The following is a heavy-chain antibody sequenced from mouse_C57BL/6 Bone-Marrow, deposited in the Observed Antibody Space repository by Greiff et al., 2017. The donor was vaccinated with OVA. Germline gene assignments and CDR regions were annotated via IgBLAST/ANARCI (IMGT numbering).Heavy chain of an antibody. D-gene: IGHD2-5*01. V-gene: IGHV14-4*01. CDR3: TPESNNAWFAY. CDR1: GFNIKDDY. J-gene: IGHJ3*01. CDR2: IDPENGDT. Sequence: EVKLMESGAELVRPGASVKLSCTASGFNIKDDYMHWVKQRPEQGLEWIGWIDPENGDTEYASKFPGKAPITADTPSTTAYLLLSRLTYEDAAVYCCTPESNNAWFAYWGQGTLVTVSA.